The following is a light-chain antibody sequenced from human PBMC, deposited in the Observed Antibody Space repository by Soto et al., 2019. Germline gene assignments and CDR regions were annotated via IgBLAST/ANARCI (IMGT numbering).Light chain of an antibody. CDR3: TSYVGYVIWV. V-gene: IGLV2-8*01. Sequence: QSALTQPPSASGSPGQSVTISCTGTSSDVGAYKYVSWYQQYPGKAPKLMIYEVTKRPSGVPDRFSGSNSGNTASLTVSGLQAEDEADYYCTSYVGYVIWVFGGGTKLTVL. CDR2: EVT. J-gene: IGLJ3*02. CDR1: SSDVGAYKY.